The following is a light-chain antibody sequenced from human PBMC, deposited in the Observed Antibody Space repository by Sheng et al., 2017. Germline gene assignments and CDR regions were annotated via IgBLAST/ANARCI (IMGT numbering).Light chain of an antibody. CDR2: DND. J-gene: IGLJ3*02. CDR3: GTWDNSLSARV. V-gene: IGLV1-51*01. CDR1: GSNIEDNY. Sequence: QSVLTQPPSVSAVPGQRVSISCSGSGSNIEDNYVAWFQQLPGTAPKLLIYDNDRRSSGIPDRFSASKSGTSATLDITGLQTGDEADYYCGTWDNSLSARVFGGGTKLTVL.